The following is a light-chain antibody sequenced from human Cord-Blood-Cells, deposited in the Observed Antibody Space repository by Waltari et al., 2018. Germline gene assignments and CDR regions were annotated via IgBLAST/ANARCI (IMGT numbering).Light chain of an antibody. CDR1: IINVRGYNY. Sequence: QSPLTQPPSVSGSPGHTITIPCTGTIINVRGYNYFSWYQQHTGKAPKLMIYDVSNRPSGVSNRFSGSNSGKTASLTISGLQAEDEADYYCSSYTSSSTWVFGGGTKLTVL. CDR2: DVS. V-gene: IGLV2-14*01. J-gene: IGLJ3*02. CDR3: SSYTSSSTWV.